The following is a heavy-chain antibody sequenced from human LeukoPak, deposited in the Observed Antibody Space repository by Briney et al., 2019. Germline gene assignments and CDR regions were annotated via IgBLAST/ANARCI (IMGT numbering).Heavy chain of an antibody. CDR3: AKDLGTHYDFWSGPDFDY. D-gene: IGHD3-3*01. CDR1: GFTFNNYA. CDR2: ISGSGGST. J-gene: IGHJ4*02. V-gene: IGHV3-23*01. Sequence: GGSLRLSCAASGFTFNNYAMHWVRQAPGKGLVWVSAISGSGGSTYYADSVKGRFTISRDNSKNTLYLQMNSLRAEDTAVYYCAKDLGTHYDFWSGPDFDYWGQGTLVTVSS.